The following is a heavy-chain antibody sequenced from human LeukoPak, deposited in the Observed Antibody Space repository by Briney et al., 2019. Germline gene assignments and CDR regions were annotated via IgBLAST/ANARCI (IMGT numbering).Heavy chain of an antibody. D-gene: IGHD3-22*01. CDR3: ARDRFDDSRGYYYHYYYYMDV. CDR2: ISGSGGST. V-gene: IGHV3-23*01. CDR1: GFTFSSDA. J-gene: IGHJ6*03. Sequence: GGSLRLSCAASGFTFSSDAMSWVRQAPGKGLEWVSAISGSGGSTYYADSVKGRFTISRDNSKNTLYLQMNSLRAEDTAVYYCARDRFDDSRGYYYHYYYYMDVWGKGTTVTVSS.